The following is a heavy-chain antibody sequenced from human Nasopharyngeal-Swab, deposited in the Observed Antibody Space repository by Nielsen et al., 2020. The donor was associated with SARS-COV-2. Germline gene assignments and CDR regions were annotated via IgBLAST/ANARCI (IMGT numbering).Heavy chain of an antibody. D-gene: IGHD3-16*01. CDR1: GFTFSSYA. CDR2: ISYDGSNK. V-gene: IGHV3-30*04. J-gene: IGHJ4*02. CDR3: ARGRYYDYVWGSYGLDY. Sequence: GGSLRLSCAASGFTFSSYAMHWVRQAPGKGLEWVAVISYDGSNKYYADSVKGRFTISRDNAKNTLYLQMNSLRAEDTAVYYCARGRYYDYVWGSYGLDYWGQGTLVTVSS.